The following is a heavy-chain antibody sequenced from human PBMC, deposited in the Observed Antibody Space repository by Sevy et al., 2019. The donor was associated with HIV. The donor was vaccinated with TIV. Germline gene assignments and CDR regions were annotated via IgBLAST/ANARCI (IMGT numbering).Heavy chain of an antibody. CDR1: GGSFSGYY. D-gene: IGHD3-22*01. V-gene: IGHV4-34*01. J-gene: IGHJ6*02. CDR2: INHSGST. CDR3: ARGTYYYDSSGYSAFYYYYYGMDV. Sequence: SETLSLTCAVYGGSFSGYYWSWIRQPPGKGLEWIGEINHSGSTNYNPSLKSRVTISVDTSKNQFSLKLSSVTAADTAVYYCARGTYYYDSSGYSAFYYYYYGMDVWDQGTTVTVSS.